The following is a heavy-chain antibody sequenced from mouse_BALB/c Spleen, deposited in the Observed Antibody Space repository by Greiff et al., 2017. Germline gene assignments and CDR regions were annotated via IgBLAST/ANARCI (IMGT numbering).Heavy chain of an antibody. D-gene: IGHD2-3*01. CDR3: ARYDGKDWYFDV. CDR1: GYTFTNYW. J-gene: IGHJ1*01. V-gene: IGHV1-63*02. Sequence: VQLQQSGAELVRPGTSVKISCKASGYTFTNYWLGWVKQRPGHGLEWIGDIYPGGGYTNYNEKFKGKATLTADTSSSTAYMQLSSLTSEDSAVYFCARYDGKDWYFDVWGAGTTVTVSS. CDR2: IYPGGGYT.